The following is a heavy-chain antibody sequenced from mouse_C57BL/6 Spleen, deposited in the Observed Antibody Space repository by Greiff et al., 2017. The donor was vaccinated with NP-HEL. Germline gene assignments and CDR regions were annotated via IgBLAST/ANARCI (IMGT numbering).Heavy chain of an antibody. CDR3: TRWDYSNYVGY. D-gene: IGHD2-5*01. Sequence: LVESGAELVRPGASVTLSCKASGYTFTDYEMHWVKQTPVHGLEWIGAIDPETGGTAYNQKFKGKAILTADKSSSTAYMELRSLTSEDSAVYYCTRWDYSNYVGYWGQGTTLTVSS. CDR2: IDPETGGT. V-gene: IGHV1-15*01. CDR1: GYTFTDYE. J-gene: IGHJ2*01.